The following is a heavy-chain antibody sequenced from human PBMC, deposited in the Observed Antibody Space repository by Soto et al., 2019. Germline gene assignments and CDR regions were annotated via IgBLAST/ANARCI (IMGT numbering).Heavy chain of an antibody. D-gene: IGHD4-17*01. CDR3: AMTTVTHYYYYYGMDV. CDR1: GGSISSGGYY. J-gene: IGHJ6*02. Sequence: SETLSLTCTVSGGSISSGGYYWSWIRQNPGKGLEWIGYIYYSGSTYYNPTLKSRVTISVYTSNNQFSLKLSSVTASDTAVYYCAMTTVTHYYYYYGMDVWVQGTAGTVS. CDR2: IYYSGST. V-gene: IGHV4-31*03.